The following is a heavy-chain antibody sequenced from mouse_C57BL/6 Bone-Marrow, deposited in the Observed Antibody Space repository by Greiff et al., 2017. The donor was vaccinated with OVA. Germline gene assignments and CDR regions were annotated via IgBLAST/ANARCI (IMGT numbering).Heavy chain of an antibody. J-gene: IGHJ2*01. V-gene: IGHV1-52*01. CDR1: GYTFTSYW. D-gene: IGHD3-2*02. Sequence: VQLQQPGAELVRPGSSVKLSCKASGYTFTSYWMHWVKQRPIQGLEWIGNIDPSDSETHYNQKFKDKATLTVDKSSSTAYMQLSSLTSEDSAVYDCARRSSGYLYYFDYWGQGTTLTVSS. CDR2: IDPSDSET. CDR3: ARRSSGYLYYFDY.